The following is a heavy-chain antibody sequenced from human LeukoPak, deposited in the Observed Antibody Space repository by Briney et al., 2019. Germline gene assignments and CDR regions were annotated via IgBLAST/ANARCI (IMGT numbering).Heavy chain of an antibody. CDR3: TRQEYYDILTGQPVDY. D-gene: IGHD3-9*01. CDR2: IRSKANSYAT. CDR1: GFTFSGSA. Sequence: PGGSLTLSCAASGFTFSGSAMHWVRQASGKRLEWVGRIRSKANSYATAYAASVKGRFTISRDDSKNTAYLQMNSLKTEDTAVYYCTRQEYYDILTGQPVDYWGQGTLVTVSS. V-gene: IGHV3-73*01. J-gene: IGHJ4*02.